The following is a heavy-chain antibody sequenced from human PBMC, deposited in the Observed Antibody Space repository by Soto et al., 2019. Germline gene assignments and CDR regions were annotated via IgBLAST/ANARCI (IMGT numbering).Heavy chain of an antibody. CDR2: ISAYNGNT. V-gene: IGHV1-18*01. D-gene: IGHD4-4*01. CDR3: ARDDSSTVTTIH. CDR1: GYTFTSYG. Sequence: ASVKVSCKASGYTFTSYGISWVRQAPGQGLEWMGWISAYNGNTNYAQKLQGRVTMTTDTSTSTAYMELRSLRSDDTAVYYCARDDSSTVTTIHWGQGSLVTVSS. J-gene: IGHJ4*02.